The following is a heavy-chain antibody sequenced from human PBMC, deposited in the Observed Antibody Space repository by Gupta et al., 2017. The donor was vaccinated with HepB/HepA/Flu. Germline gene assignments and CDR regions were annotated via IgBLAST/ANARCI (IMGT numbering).Heavy chain of an antibody. Sequence: ASGYTFTSYDINWVRQATGQGLEWMGWMNPNSGNTGYAQKFQGRVTITRNTSISTAYMELSSLRSEDTAVYYCARLEWELHDAFDIWGQGTMVTVSS. J-gene: IGHJ3*02. CDR2: MNPNSGNT. CDR1: GYTFTSYD. D-gene: IGHD1-26*01. V-gene: IGHV1-8*03. CDR3: ARLEWELHDAFDI.